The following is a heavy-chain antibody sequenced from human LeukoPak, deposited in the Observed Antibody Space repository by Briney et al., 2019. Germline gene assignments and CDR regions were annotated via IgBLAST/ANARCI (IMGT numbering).Heavy chain of an antibody. Sequence: SDTLSLTCTVSGGYIHTYYWAWIRQPAGKGLEWVGRANVGGHRDYNPSLKSRVSMSIDESANQFSLNLMSATAADTAVYYCARDREHSYGSDFGHWGQGILVTVSA. CDR1: GGYIHTYY. CDR2: ANVGGHR. J-gene: IGHJ4*02. D-gene: IGHD5-18*01. V-gene: IGHV4-4*07. CDR3: ARDREHSYGSDFGH.